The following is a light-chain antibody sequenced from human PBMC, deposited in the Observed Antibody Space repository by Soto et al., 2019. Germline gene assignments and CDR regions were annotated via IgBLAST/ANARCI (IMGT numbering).Light chain of an antibody. J-gene: IGLJ2*01. CDR2: EVT. CDR3: SSYTTTTTPVV. CDR1: SSDIGTYDY. Sequence: QSALTQPASVSGSPGQSITISCTGTSSDIGTYDYVSWYQHHPGKAPKLMIYEVTNRPSGVSDRFSGSKSGKTASLTISGLQAEDEADYYCSSYTTTTTPVVFGGGTSSPS. V-gene: IGLV2-14*01.